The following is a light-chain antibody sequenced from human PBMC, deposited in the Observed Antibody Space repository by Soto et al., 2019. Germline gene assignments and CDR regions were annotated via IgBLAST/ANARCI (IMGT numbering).Light chain of an antibody. CDR3: QQYGSSPPYT. CDR2: GAS. V-gene: IGKV3-20*01. CDR1: QSVSSNY. Sequence: EIVLTQSPGTLSLSPGERATLSCRASQSVSSNYLAWYQQKPGQAPRLLIYGASSRATGIPDRFSGSGSGTDFTLTISRLEPEDVVVYYCQQYGSSPPYTFGQGTKLEIK. J-gene: IGKJ2*01.